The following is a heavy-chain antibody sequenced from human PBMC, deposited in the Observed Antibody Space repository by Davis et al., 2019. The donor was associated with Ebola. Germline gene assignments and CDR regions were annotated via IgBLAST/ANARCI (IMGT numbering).Heavy chain of an antibody. J-gene: IGHJ4*02. CDR1: DFTFSYYW. CDR2: IYDQST. D-gene: IGHD6-19*01. V-gene: IGHV3-53*05. Sequence: GESLKISCAASDFTFSYYWMTWVRQAPGKGLEWVSVIYDQSTAYADAVRGRFIISRDKSNNTLYLEMNSLRVDDTAVYYCATTQWLREFDNWGQGTLVTVSS. CDR3: ATTQWLREFDN.